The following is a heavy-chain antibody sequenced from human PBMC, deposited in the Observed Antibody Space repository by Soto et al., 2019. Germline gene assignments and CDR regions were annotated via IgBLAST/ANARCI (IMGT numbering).Heavy chain of an antibody. D-gene: IGHD5-18*01. V-gene: IGHV4-59*08. J-gene: IGHJ4*02. CDR3: ARHSWDTAMAQALYYFDY. Sequence: SETLSLTCTVSGGSISSYYWSWIRQPPGKGLEWIGYIYYSGSTNYNPSLKSRVTISVDTSKNQFSLKLSSVTAADTAVYYCARHSWDTAMAQALYYFDYWGQGTLVTVSS. CDR2: IYYSGST. CDR1: GGSISSYY.